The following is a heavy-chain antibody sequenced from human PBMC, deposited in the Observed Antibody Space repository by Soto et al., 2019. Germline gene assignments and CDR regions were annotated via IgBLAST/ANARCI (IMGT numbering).Heavy chain of an antibody. D-gene: IGHD3-10*01. V-gene: IGHV3-21*01. Sequence: EVPLVESGGGLVKPGGSLRLSCAASGFTFSSYSMNWVRQAPGKGLEWVSSISSRSSYIYYADSVKGRFTISRDNAKNSRYLQMNSLRAEDTAVYYCSRETYYYGSGNLGYWGQGTLVTVSS. J-gene: IGHJ4*02. CDR1: GFTFSSYS. CDR3: SRETYYYGSGNLGY. CDR2: ISSRSSYI.